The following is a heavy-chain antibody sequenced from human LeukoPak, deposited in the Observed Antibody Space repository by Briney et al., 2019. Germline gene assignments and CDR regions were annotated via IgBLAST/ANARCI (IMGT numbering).Heavy chain of an antibody. D-gene: IGHD4-17*01. CDR3: ARAPDYGDCVDY. CDR1: GGSFSSYF. CDR2: IYYSGST. Sequence: SETLSLTCTVSGGSFSSYFWSWIRQPPGKGLEWIGYIYYSGSTHYNSSLKSRVTISLDTSRNQFSLKLSSVTAADTAVYYCARAPDYGDCVDYWGQGTLVTVSS. V-gene: IGHV4-59*01. J-gene: IGHJ4*02.